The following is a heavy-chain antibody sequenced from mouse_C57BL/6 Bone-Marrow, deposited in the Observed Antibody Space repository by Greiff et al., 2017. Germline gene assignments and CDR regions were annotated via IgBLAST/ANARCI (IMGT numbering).Heavy chain of an antibody. CDR1: GFNINDYY. J-gene: IGHJ3*01. CDR2: IDPEDGET. CDR3: ARERGYDYDGFAY. Sequence: VQLKQSGAELVKPGASVKLSCTASGFNINDYYMHWVKQRTEQGLEWIGRIDPEDGETKYAPKFQGKATITADTSSNTAYLQLSSLTSEDTAVYYCARERGYDYDGFAYWGQGTLVTVSA. D-gene: IGHD2-4*01. V-gene: IGHV14-2*01.